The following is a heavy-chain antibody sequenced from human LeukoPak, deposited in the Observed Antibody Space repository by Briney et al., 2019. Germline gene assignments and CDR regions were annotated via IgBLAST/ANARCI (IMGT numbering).Heavy chain of an antibody. Sequence: GGSLRLSCAASGFTFSSYAMSWVRLAPGKGLEWVSAIGGSGDSTYYADSVKGRFTISRDNSKNTLHLQMNSLRAGDTAVYYCARYCSGGSCSTSYYYYGLDVWGQGTTVTVSS. CDR1: GFTFSSYA. D-gene: IGHD2-15*01. CDR3: ARYCSGGSCSTSYYYYGLDV. CDR2: IGGSGDST. V-gene: IGHV3-23*01. J-gene: IGHJ6*02.